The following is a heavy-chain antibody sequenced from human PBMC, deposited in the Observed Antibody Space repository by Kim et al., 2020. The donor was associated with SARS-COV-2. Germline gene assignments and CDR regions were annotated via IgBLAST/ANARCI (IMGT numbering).Heavy chain of an antibody. CDR1: GFTFSSYA. CDR2: ISGSGGST. J-gene: IGHJ4*02. V-gene: IGHV3-23*01. D-gene: IGHD3-22*01. CDR3: AKVGGDYYDSSGYYGEVDY. Sequence: GGSLRLSCAASGFTFSSYAMSWVRQAPGKGLEWVSAISGSGGSTYYADSVKGRFTISRDNSKNTLYLQMNSLRAEDTAVYYCAKVGGDYYDSSGYYGEVDYWGQGTLVTVSS.